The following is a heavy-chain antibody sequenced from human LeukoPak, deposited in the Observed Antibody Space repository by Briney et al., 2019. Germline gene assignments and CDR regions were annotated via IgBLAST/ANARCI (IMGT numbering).Heavy chain of an antibody. CDR1: GYTFTGYY. D-gene: IGHD3-9*01. Sequence: GASVKVSCKASGYTFTGYYMHWVRQAPGQGLEWMGWINPNSGGTNYAQKFQGWVTMTRDTSISTAYMELSRLRSDDTAVYYCARGGGYDILTGNNWFDPWGQGTLVTVSS. V-gene: IGHV1-2*04. CDR2: INPNSGGT. CDR3: ARGGGYDILTGNNWFDP. J-gene: IGHJ5*02.